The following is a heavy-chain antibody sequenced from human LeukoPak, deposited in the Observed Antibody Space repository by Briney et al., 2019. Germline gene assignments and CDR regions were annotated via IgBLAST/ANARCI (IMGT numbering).Heavy chain of an antibody. CDR3: ARDASGYDP. V-gene: IGHV1-2*02. CDR1: GYIFTGYY. Sequence: ASVTVSCKAAGYIFTGYYMHWVRRAPGQGLEWMGWINPNSGVTNYAQKFQGRVTMTRDTSINTVYMELSSLRSDDTAVYYCARDASGYDPWGQAALVTVSS. CDR2: INPNSGVT. J-gene: IGHJ5*02. D-gene: IGHD5-12*01.